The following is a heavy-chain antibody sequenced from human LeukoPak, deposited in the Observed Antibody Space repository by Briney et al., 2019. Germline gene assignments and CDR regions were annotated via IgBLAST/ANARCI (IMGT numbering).Heavy chain of an antibody. Sequence: AGSLQISCKGSGYIFTTYWIGWVRQMPGKGLEWMGIIYPDDSDTRYSPSFQGQVTISADKSISTAYLQWSSLKASDTAMYYCATTGGPLWFGDYSFDSWGHGTLVTVSS. D-gene: IGHD3-10*01. CDR3: ATTGGPLWFGDYSFDS. V-gene: IGHV5-51*01. J-gene: IGHJ4*01. CDR1: GYIFTTYW. CDR2: IYPDDSDT.